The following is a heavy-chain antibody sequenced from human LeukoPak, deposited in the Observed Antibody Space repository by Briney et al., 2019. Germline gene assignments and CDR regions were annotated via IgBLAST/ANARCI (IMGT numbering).Heavy chain of an antibody. D-gene: IGHD6-13*01. CDR1: GGSISSSSYY. Sequence: SETLSLTCTVSGGSISSSSYYWGWIRQPPGKGLEWIGSIYYSGSTYYNPSLKSRVTISVDTSKNQFSLKLSSVTAADTAVYYCARTQIPGIVPAGTPFDIWGQGTMVIVSS. V-gene: IGHV4-39*07. CDR3: ARTQIPGIVPAGTPFDI. CDR2: IYYSGST. J-gene: IGHJ3*02.